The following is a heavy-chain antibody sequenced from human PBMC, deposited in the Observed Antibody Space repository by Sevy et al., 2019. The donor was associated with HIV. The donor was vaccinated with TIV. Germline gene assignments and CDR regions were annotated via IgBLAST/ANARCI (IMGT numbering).Heavy chain of an antibody. Sequence: ASVKVSCKSSGDSFSGYTIIWVRQAPGQGLEWMGGIIPISGPAGPTNSAQNFQDRATITADISTHTAYMELSSLRSEDTALDFCARASSCGGDCYYLQYWGQGTLVTVSS. CDR1: GDSFSGYT. CDR2: IIPISGPAGPT. D-gene: IGHD2-21*02. V-gene: IGHV1-69*06. CDR3: ARASSCGGDCYYLQY. J-gene: IGHJ1*01.